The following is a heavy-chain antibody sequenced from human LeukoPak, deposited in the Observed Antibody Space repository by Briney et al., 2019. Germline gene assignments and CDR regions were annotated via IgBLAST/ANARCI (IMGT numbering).Heavy chain of an antibody. CDR3: AKKTATTCFIFDY. Sequence: GGSLRLACAASGFTFSSYAMSWVRQAPGQGLEWVSAISGSGGSTYYADSVKGRFTISRDNSKNTLYLQMNSLRAEDTAVYYCAKKTATTCFIFDYWGQGTLVTVSS. CDR2: ISGSGGST. V-gene: IGHV3-23*01. J-gene: IGHJ4*02. CDR1: GFTFSSYA. D-gene: IGHD4-17*01.